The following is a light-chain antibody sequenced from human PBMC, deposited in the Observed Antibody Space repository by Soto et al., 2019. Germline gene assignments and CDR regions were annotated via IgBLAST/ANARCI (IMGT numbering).Light chain of an antibody. V-gene: IGKV3-20*01. CDR3: QQYGRSLF. CDR2: GAS. CDR1: QSVRGSY. J-gene: IGKJ5*01. Sequence: EIVLTQSPGTQSLAPGERATLACRASQSVRGSYLAWYQQKPGQAPRLLIYGASNRATGIPDRFSGSGSGTDFTLTISRLEPEDFAMYYCQQYGRSLFFGQGTRLEIQ.